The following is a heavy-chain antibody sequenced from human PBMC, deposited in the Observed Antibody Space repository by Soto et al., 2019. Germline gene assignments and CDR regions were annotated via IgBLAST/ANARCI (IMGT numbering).Heavy chain of an antibody. V-gene: IGHV4-39*01. CDR3: RSRPIFGFPYGPFDY. CDR1: RGSISSGSYY. Sequence: SETLSLTCSVSRGSISSGSYYWAWIRQTPGKGLEWIGSISYTGTTYYNPSLTSRVTVSVDMSKNQFSLRLNSVTAADTAVYYCRSRPIFGFPYGPFDYCGQGALVTVSS. J-gene: IGHJ4*02. D-gene: IGHD3-10*01. CDR2: ISYTGTT.